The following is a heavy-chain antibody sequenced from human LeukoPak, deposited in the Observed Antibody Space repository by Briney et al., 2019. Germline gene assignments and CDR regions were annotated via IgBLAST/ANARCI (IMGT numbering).Heavy chain of an antibody. V-gene: IGHV1-18*01. D-gene: IGHD3/OR15-3a*01. J-gene: IGHJ4*02. CDR3: ASGTEMYYFDY. CDR1: GGTFSSYT. CDR2: ISAYNGNT. Sequence: ASVKVSCKASGGTFSSYTISLVRQAPGQGLEWMGWISAYNGNTNYAQKFQGRVSMTTDTSTTTAYMELRTLRSDDTAVYYCASGTEMYYFDYWGRGTLVTVSS.